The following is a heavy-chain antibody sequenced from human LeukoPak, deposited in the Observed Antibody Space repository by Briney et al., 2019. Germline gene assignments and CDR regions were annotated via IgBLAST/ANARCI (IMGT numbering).Heavy chain of an antibody. Sequence: SETLSLTCTVSGGSISSYYWSWIRQPPGKGLEWIGEINHSGSTNYNPSLKSRVTISVDTSKNQFSLKLSSVTAADTAVYYCARYRPDTAMVSFDYWGQGTLVTVSS. CDR1: GGSISSYY. D-gene: IGHD5-18*01. CDR2: INHSGST. V-gene: IGHV4-34*01. J-gene: IGHJ4*02. CDR3: ARYRPDTAMVSFDY.